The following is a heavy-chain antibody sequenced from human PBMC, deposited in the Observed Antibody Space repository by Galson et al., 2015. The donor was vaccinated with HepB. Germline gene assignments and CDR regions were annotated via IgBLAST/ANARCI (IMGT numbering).Heavy chain of an antibody. Sequence: SLRLSCAASGFTFSDYYMSWIRQAPGKGLEWVSYISSSGSTIYYADSVKGRFTISRDNAKNSLYLQMNSLRAEDTAVYYCARFDWLFLYYFDYWGQGTLVTVSS. CDR3: ARFDWLFLYYFDY. V-gene: IGHV3-11*01. J-gene: IGHJ4*02. D-gene: IGHD3-9*01. CDR1: GFTFSDYY. CDR2: ISSSGSTI.